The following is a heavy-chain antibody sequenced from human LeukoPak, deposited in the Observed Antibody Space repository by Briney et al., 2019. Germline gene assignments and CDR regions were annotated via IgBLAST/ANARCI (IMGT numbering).Heavy chain of an antibody. Sequence: GGSLRLSCAASGFTFSSYGMTWVRQAPGKGLEWVSYISSSSSTIYYADSVKGRFTISRDNAKNSLYLQLNSLRAEDTAVYYCARDQDYYDSSGYYLLFDYWGQGTLVTVSS. CDR2: ISSSSSTI. CDR3: ARDQDYYDSSGYYLLFDY. J-gene: IGHJ4*02. V-gene: IGHV3-48*01. D-gene: IGHD3-22*01. CDR1: GFTFSSYG.